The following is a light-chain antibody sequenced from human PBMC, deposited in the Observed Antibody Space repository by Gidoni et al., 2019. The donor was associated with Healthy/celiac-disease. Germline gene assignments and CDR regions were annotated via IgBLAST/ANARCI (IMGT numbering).Light chain of an antibody. CDR1: QSISSY. J-gene: IGKJ1*01. V-gene: IGKV1-39*01. Sequence: DIQMTQSPSSLSASVGDRVTITGRASQSISSYLTWYQQKPGQAPKLLIYVASSLQSGVPSRFSGSGSRTDFTLTISSLQPEAFATYYCQQSYSTPRTFGQGTKVEIK. CDR3: QQSYSTPRT. CDR2: VAS.